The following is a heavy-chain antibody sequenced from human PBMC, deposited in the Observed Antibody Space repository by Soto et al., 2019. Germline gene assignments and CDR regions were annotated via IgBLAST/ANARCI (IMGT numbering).Heavy chain of an antibody. J-gene: IGHJ4*02. CDR1: GYTFTSYD. CDR2: MNPNSGNT. D-gene: IGHD6-13*01. CDR3: ARGRGIAAAATFFGY. V-gene: IGHV1-8*01. Sequence: SVKVSCKASGYTFTSYDINWVRQATGQGLEWMGWMNPNSGNTGYAQKFQGRVTMTRNTSISTAYMELSSLRSEDTAVYYCARGRGIAAAATFFGYWGQGTLVTVSS.